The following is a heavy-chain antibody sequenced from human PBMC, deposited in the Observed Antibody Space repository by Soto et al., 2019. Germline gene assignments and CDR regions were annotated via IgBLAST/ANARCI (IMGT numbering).Heavy chain of an antibody. V-gene: IGHV4-38-2*02. CDR1: GYSINSDDY. CDR2: INHSGST. Sequence: NPSETLSLTCTVSGYSINSDDYWGWIRQPPGKGLEWIGEINHSGSTNYNPSLKSRVTISVDTSKNQFSLKLSSVTAADTAVYYCARGKKVFGVVPGSEKRGGVYYFDYWGQGTLVTVSS. J-gene: IGHJ4*02. CDR3: ARGKKVFGVVPGSEKRGGVYYFDY. D-gene: IGHD3-3*01.